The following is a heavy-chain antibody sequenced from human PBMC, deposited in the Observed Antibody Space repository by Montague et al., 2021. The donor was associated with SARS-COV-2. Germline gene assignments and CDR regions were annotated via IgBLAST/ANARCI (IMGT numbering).Heavy chain of an antibody. CDR2: INSDGSST. D-gene: IGHD3-9*01. Sequence: SLRLSCAASGFTFSSYWMHWVRQAPGKGLVWVSRINSDGSSTSYADSVKGRFTISRDNAKNTLYLQMNSLRAEDTAVHYCARGLRYFDWLAYYGMDVWGQGTTVTVSS. CDR1: GFTFSSYW. CDR3: ARGLRYFDWLAYYGMDV. J-gene: IGHJ6*02. V-gene: IGHV3-74*01.